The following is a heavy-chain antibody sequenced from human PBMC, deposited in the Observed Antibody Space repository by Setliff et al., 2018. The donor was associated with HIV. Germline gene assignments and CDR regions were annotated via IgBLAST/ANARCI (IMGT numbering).Heavy chain of an antibody. CDR3: ARDNEQMAVPGAVFDY. D-gene: IGHD6-19*01. V-gene: IGHV4-39*07. J-gene: IGHJ4*02. CDR1: GGSISTTSSY. CDR2: IYYRGNT. Sequence: SETLSLTCTVSGGSISTTSSYWGWLRQSPGKGLEWIANIYYRGNTYYNPSLKRRVTISVDTSKNQFSLKLDSVTAADTAVYYCARDNEQMAVPGAVFDYWGQGTLVTVSS.